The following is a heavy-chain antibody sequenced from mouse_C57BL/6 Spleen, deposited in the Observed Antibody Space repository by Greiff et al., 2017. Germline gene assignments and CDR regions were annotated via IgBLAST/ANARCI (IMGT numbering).Heavy chain of an antibody. CDR2: IRSKSNNYAT. D-gene: IGHD4-1*01. Sequence: EVQLQQSGGGLVQPKGSLKLSCAASGFSFNTYAMNWVRQAPGKGLEWVARIRSKSNNYATYYADSVKDRFTISRDDSESMLYLQMNNLKTEDTAMYYCVRHGNFSLDYWGQGTTLTVSS. V-gene: IGHV10-1*01. J-gene: IGHJ2*01. CDR1: GFSFNTYA. CDR3: VRHGNFSLDY.